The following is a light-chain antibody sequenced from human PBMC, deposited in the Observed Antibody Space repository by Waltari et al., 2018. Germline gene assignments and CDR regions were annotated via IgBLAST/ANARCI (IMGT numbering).Light chain of an antibody. V-gene: IGKV1-39*01. CDR3: QQSYSSPWT. J-gene: IGKJ1*01. CDR2: TAS. CDR1: PSISDD. Sequence: IQMTQSPPALSASVGDRVAITCRASPSISDDLHWYQQKPGKAPRVLIYTASSLQRGVPTRFSGSGSGTEFTLTISTLQPEDAATYYCQQSYSSPWTFGQGTKVEIK.